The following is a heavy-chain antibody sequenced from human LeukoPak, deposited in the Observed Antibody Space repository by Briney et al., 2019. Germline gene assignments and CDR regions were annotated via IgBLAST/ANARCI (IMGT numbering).Heavy chain of an antibody. Sequence: PGGSLRLSCAASGFTFSSYWMHWVRQAPGKELVWVSRSNTDGSRKNYADSVKGRFTISRDNAKNTLYLQLNSLRAEDTSVYYCARDLNYRIDYWGQGTLVTVSS. D-gene: IGHD4-11*01. CDR2: SNTDGSRK. CDR1: GFTFSSYW. CDR3: ARDLNYRIDY. V-gene: IGHV3-74*01. J-gene: IGHJ4*02.